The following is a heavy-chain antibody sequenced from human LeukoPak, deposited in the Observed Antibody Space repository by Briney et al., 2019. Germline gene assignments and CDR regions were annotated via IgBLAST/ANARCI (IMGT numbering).Heavy chain of an antibody. CDR2: INAGNGNT. Sequence: ASVKVSCKASGYTSTSYAMHWVRQAPGRRLEWMGWINAGNGNTKYSQEFQGRVTITRDTSASTAYMELSSLRSEDMAVYYCAREAFYYDSSTGAFDIWGQGTMVTVSS. CDR1: GYTSTSYA. CDR3: AREAFYYDSSTGAFDI. V-gene: IGHV1-3*03. J-gene: IGHJ3*02. D-gene: IGHD3-22*01.